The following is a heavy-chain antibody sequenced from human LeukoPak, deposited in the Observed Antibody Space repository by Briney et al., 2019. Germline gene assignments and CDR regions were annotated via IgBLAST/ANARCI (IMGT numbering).Heavy chain of an antibody. J-gene: IGHJ4*02. CDR3: ARENYCSSTSCPIDY. D-gene: IGHD2-2*01. CDR2: INPNSGGT. V-gene: IGHV1-2*02. CDR1: GYTFTGYY. Sequence: ASVKVSCKASGYTFTGYYMYWVRQAPGQGLEWMGWINPNSGGTNYAQKFQGRVTMTRDTSISTAYMELSRLRSDDTAVYYCARENYCSSTSCPIDYWGQGTLVTVSS.